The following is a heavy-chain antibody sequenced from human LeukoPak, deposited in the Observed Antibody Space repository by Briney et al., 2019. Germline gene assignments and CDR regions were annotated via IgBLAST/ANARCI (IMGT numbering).Heavy chain of an antibody. V-gene: IGHV3-33*01. Sequence: PGRPLRLSCAASGFTFSSYGMHWVRQAQGKGLEWVAVIWYDGSNKYYADSVKGRFTISRDNSKNTLYLQMNSLRAEDTAVYYCARVGSSSWYSEYWGQGTLVTVSS. CDR3: ARVGSSSWYSEY. D-gene: IGHD6-13*01. J-gene: IGHJ4*02. CDR2: IWYDGSNK. CDR1: GFTFSSYG.